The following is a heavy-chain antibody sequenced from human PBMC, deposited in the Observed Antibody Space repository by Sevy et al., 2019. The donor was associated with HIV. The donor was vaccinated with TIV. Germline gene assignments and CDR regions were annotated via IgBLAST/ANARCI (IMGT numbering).Heavy chain of an antibody. J-gene: IGHJ4*02. V-gene: IGHV3-30*02. CDR3: GKEGAREGGDH. D-gene: IGHD3-16*01. CDR2: IQYDGSNK. Sequence: GGSLRLSCAASGFSFSSYGMHWVRQAPGKGLEWMSYIQYDGSNKDYADSVKGRFTISRDNSKKTLYLQMNSLRVEDTAVFYWGKEGAREGGDHWGQGTLVTVS. CDR1: GFSFSSYG.